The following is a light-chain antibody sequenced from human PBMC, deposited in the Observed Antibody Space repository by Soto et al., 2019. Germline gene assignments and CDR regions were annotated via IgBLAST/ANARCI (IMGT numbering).Light chain of an antibody. V-gene: IGLV2-18*01. CDR2: EAS. Sequence: QSSLAQPPSVSGCPGQSVTIPCTGTSTDFVSYNRVSWYQQPPGTAPKLIIYEASNRPSGVPDRFSGSKSGNTASLTISGLQAADEADYYCSLYTSENTYVFGTGTKVTVL. CDR1: STDFVSYNR. J-gene: IGLJ1*01. CDR3: SLYTSENTYV.